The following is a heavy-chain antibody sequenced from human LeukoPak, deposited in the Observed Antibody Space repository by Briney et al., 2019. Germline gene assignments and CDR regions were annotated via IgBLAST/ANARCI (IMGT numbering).Heavy chain of an antibody. CDR3: ARDAPSFDLWSGYYPTTLSHWFDP. V-gene: IGHV4-59*01. J-gene: IGHJ5*02. Sequence: PSETLSLTCTVSGGSISSYYWSWIRQPPGKGLEWIGYIYYSGSTNYNPSLKSRVTISVDTSKNQFSLKLSSVTAADTAVYYCARDAPSFDLWSGYYPTTLSHWFDPWGQGTLVTVSS. CDR2: IYYSGST. CDR1: GGSISSYY. D-gene: IGHD3-3*01.